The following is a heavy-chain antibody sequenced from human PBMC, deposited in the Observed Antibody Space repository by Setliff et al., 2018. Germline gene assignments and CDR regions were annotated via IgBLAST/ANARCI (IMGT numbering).Heavy chain of an antibody. CDR2: ISWNSGSI. Sequence: HPGGSLRLSCAASGFTFDDYAMHWVRQAPGKGLEWVSGISWNSGSIGYADSVKGRFTISRDNAKNSLYLQMNSLRAEDTAVYYCARDWGRAAAGTPNWFDPWGQGTLVTVSS. D-gene: IGHD6-13*01. J-gene: IGHJ5*02. CDR3: ARDWGRAAAGTPNWFDP. V-gene: IGHV3-9*01. CDR1: GFTFDDYA.